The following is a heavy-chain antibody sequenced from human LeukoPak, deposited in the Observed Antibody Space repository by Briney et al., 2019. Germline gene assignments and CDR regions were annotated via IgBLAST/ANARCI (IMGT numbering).Heavy chain of an antibody. J-gene: IGHJ4*02. CDR2: IKQDGSEK. CDR3: ARGGPAAGRFDY. CDR1: GFTFSSYS. Sequence: GGSLRLSCAASGFTFSSYSMSWVRQAPGKGLEWVANIKQDGSEKYYVDSVKGRFTISRDNAKNSLYLQMNSLRAKDTAVYYCARGGPAAGRFDYWGQGTLVTVSS. D-gene: IGHD6-13*01. V-gene: IGHV3-7*01.